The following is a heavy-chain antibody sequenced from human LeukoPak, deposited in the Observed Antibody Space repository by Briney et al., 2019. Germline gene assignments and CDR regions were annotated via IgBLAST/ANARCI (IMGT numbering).Heavy chain of an antibody. Sequence: ASVKVSCKASGDTFSTYGISWVRQVPGQGLEWMGWISAHNANPNYARKLEGRVTMTTDTFTSTAYMELRSLRSDDTAVYYCARGPGSRMTYWGQGTLVTVSS. CDR1: GDTFSTYG. V-gene: IGHV1-18*01. J-gene: IGHJ4*02. CDR2: ISAHNANP. D-gene: IGHD1-26*01. CDR3: ARGPGSRMTY.